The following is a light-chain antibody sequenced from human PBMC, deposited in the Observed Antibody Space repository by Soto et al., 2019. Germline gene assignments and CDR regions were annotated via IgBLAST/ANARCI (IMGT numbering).Light chain of an antibody. CDR3: SSYARNRDVL. CDR1: SSDVGGYSY. J-gene: IGLJ2*01. V-gene: IGLV2-8*01. Sequence: QSALTQPPSASGSPGQSVAISCTGTSSDVGGYSYVSWYQQHPGKAPKLMIYEVSKRPSAVPDRFSGSKSGNTASLTVSGLQAEDEADYYCSSYARNRDVLFGGGTKLTVL. CDR2: EVS.